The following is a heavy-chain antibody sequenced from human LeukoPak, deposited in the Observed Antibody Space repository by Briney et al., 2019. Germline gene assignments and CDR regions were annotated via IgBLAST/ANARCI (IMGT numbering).Heavy chain of an antibody. CDR1: GFTVSSNF. J-gene: IGHJ3*01. D-gene: IGHD2/OR15-2a*01. V-gene: IGHV3-66*01. CDR2: IYSGGST. Sequence: GGSLRLSCAASGFTVSSNFLSWVRQAPGKGLEWVSVIYSGGSTPYADSVKGRFTISGDISKNTLYLQLNSLRAEDTAVYYCAREILPTYAFAVCGQATLVT. CDR3: AREILPTYAFAV.